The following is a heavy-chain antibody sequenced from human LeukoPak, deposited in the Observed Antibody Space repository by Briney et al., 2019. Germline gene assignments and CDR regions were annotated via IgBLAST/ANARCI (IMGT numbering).Heavy chain of an antibody. CDR2: IYYSGST. V-gene: IGHV4-59*01. J-gene: IGHJ4*02. Sequence: SETLSVTCTVSGGSISSYYWSWIRQPPGKGLEWIGYIYYSGSTNYNPSLKSRVTISVDTSKNQFSLKLSSVTAADTAVYYCAAANTVTTVDYWGQGTLVTVSS. CDR1: GGSISSYY. CDR3: AAANTVTTVDY. D-gene: IGHD4-17*01.